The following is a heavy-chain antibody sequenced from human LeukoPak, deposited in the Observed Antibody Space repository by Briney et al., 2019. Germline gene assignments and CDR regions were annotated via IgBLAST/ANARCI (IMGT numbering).Heavy chain of an antibody. D-gene: IGHD1-26*01. J-gene: IGHJ4*02. CDR3: AREWWELHFTPGYFDY. CDR2: IPNDGSKT. CDR1: GFTVSSNY. Sequence: PGGSLRLSCAASGFTVSSNYMSWVRQAPGKGLEWVAAIPNDGSKTYYADSVKGRFTISRDNSKNTLYLQMNSLRTEDTAVYYCAREWWELHFTPGYFDYWGQGTLVTVSS. V-gene: IGHV3-30-3*01.